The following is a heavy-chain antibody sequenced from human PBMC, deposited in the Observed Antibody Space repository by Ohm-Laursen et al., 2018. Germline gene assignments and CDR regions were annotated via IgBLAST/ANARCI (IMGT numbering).Heavy chain of an antibody. CDR1: GFTFDDYA. Sequence: SLRLSCAASGFTFDDYAMHWVRQAPGKGLEWVSAVSGTGDNTYYADSVKGRFTISRDNSKNTLYLQMNSLRVEDTALYYCAKRLWDIRSESFDFWGQGTRVTVSS. CDR3: AKRLWDIRSESFDF. V-gene: IGHV3-23*01. CDR2: VSGTGDNT. J-gene: IGHJ4*02. D-gene: IGHD1-26*01.